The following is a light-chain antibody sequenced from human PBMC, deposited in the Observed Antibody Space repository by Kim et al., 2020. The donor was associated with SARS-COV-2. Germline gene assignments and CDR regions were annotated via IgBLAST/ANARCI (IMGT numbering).Light chain of an antibody. CDR2: DAS. Sequence: PGERATLSCRASQSVGSYLAWYQQKPGQAPRLLIYDASNRATGIPARFSGSGSGTDFTLTISSLEPEDFAVYYCQQRSNWPPLTFGGGTKVE. CDR1: QSVGSY. V-gene: IGKV3-11*01. CDR3: QQRSNWPPLT. J-gene: IGKJ4*01.